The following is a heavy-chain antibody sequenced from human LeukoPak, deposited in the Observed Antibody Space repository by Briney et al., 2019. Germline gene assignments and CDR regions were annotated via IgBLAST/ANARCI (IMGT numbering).Heavy chain of an antibody. Sequence: SETLSLTCAISGDSVSSNTAAWNWIRQSPSRGLEWLGRTYYRSKWYNDYAVSVKSQITINPDTSKNLFSLQLNSVTPEDTAVYCCVRDTGYDFDYWGQGTLVTVSS. V-gene: IGHV6-1*01. CDR3: VRDTGYDFDY. J-gene: IGHJ4*02. CDR1: GDSVSSNTAA. D-gene: IGHD5-12*01. CDR2: TYYRSKWYN.